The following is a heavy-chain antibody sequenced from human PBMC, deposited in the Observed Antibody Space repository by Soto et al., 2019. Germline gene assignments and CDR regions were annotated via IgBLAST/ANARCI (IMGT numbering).Heavy chain of an antibody. V-gene: IGHV3-23*01. CDR1: GFTFSSYA. D-gene: IGHD3-3*01. J-gene: IGHJ4*02. CDR2: ISGSGGST. CDR3: AKDPDHVLRFLEWFPQGFDY. Sequence: PGGSLRLSCAASGFTFSSYAMSWVRQAPGKGLEWVSAISGSGGSTYYADSVKGRFTISRDNSKNTLYLQMNSLKAEDTAVYYCAKDPDHVLRFLEWFPQGFDYWGQGTLVTVAS.